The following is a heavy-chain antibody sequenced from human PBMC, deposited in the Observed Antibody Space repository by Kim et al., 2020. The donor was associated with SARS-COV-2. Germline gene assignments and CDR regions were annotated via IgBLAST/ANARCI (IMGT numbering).Heavy chain of an antibody. J-gene: IGHJ4*02. V-gene: IGHV3-30*18. CDR1: GFTFSSYG. D-gene: IGHD6-19*01. CDR3: AKPRAVAGTDHYFDY. Sequence: GGSLRLSCAASGFTFSSYGMHWVRQAPGKGLEWVAVISYDGSNKYYADSVKGRFTISRDNSKNTLYLQMNSLRAEDTAVYYCAKPRAVAGTDHYFDYWGQGTLVTVSS. CDR2: ISYDGSNK.